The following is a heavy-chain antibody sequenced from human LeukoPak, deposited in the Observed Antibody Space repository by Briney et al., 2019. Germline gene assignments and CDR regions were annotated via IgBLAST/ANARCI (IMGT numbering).Heavy chain of an antibody. CDR3: TTGNWGPH. V-gene: IGHV3-15*01. Sequence: PGGSLRLSCGASGFTFSNYWMSWVRQAPGKGLEWVGRIKRKTDGGTTDYAAPVKGRFTISRDDSKNTLYLQMNSLKTEDTAVYYCTTGNWGPHWGQGTLVTVSS. D-gene: IGHD7-27*01. CDR1: GFTFSNYW. CDR2: IKRKTDGGTT. J-gene: IGHJ4*02.